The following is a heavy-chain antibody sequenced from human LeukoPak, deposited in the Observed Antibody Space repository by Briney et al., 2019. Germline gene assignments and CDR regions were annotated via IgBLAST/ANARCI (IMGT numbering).Heavy chain of an antibody. Sequence: GGSLRLSYAASGFTFRNFAMSWVRQVPGKGLEWLSTLVVTGAATYYADSVMDRFIIYRDNSKNTLYLQMNSLRVEDTAVYYCAKDDGGEYHLFDSWGLGTLVTVSS. D-gene: IGHD3-16*01. CDR2: LVVTGAAT. J-gene: IGHJ4*02. CDR1: GFTFRNFA. CDR3: AKDDGGEYHLFDS. V-gene: IGHV3-23*01.